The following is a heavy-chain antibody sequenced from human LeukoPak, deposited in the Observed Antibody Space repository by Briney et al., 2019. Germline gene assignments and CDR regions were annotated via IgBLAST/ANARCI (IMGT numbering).Heavy chain of an antibody. Sequence: GRSLRLSCAASGFTFSSYWMHWVRQAPGKGLVWVSRIKSDGSGTSYADSVKGRFTISRDNAKNTLYLQMNSLRAEDTAVYYCARGSDSSGWYSSFDYWGQGTLVTVSS. CDR1: GFTFSSYW. CDR2: IKSDGSGT. V-gene: IGHV3-74*01. CDR3: ARGSDSSGWYSSFDY. J-gene: IGHJ4*02. D-gene: IGHD6-19*01.